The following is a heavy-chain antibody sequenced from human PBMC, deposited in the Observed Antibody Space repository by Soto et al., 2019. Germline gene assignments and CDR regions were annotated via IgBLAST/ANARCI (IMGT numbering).Heavy chain of an antibody. CDR2: ILPVFRTP. D-gene: IGHD3-10*01. V-gene: IGHV1-69*01. CDR3: ARDDGDGVMDV. CDR1: GGTFGDYG. J-gene: IGHJ6*02. Sequence: QMHLVQSGPEVRKPGSSVKVSCKASGGTFGDYGIDWVRQAPGHGLEWMGGILPVFRTPRNARKFEGRVSLTVDEVTYTAFMELNSLRPEDTATYYCARDDGDGVMDVWGQGTTVIVSS.